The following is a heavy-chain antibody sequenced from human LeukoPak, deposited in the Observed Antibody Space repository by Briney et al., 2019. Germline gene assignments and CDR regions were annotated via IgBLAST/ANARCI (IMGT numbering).Heavy chain of an antibody. D-gene: IGHD6-13*01. J-gene: IGHJ4*02. CDR2: IKQDESEK. Sequence: PGGSLRLSCVASGLPFSDYWMSWVRQAPGKGLEWVANIKQDESEKYYVHSVRGRFTISRDNAKTTLYLQMNSLRVEDTAVYYCARGANSSSYGFHYWGQGALVTVSS. CDR3: ARGANSSSYGFHY. V-gene: IGHV3-7*03. CDR1: GLPFSDYW.